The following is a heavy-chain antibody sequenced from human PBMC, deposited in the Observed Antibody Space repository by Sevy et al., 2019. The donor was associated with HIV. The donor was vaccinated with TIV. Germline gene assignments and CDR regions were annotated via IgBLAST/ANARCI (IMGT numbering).Heavy chain of an antibody. J-gene: IGHJ4*02. Sequence: GGSLRLSCAASGFTLSDAWMSWVRQAPGKGLEWVGRIKSKTDGGPTDYAAPVKGRFTISSDESKNTLYLQMNSLKTEDTAVYYCTTDAHDFTNSPSPYYFDQWGQGTLVTVSS. D-gene: IGHD4-4*01. CDR3: TTDAHDFTNSPSPYYFDQ. CDR2: IKSKTDGGPT. V-gene: IGHV3-15*01. CDR1: GFTLSDAW.